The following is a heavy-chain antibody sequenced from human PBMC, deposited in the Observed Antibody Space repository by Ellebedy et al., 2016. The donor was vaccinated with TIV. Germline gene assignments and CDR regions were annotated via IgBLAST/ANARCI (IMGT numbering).Heavy chain of an antibody. CDR2: ISGYNGNT. J-gene: IGHJ4*02. V-gene: IGHV1-18*04. Sequence: AASVKVSCKAAGYTFTSYGVSWVRQAPGQGLEWMGWISGYNGNTNYALKFQGRITMTKDTSTSTAYMELRSLTSADTAFYYCATSPRRSSGWYPDFWGQGTLVTVSS. CDR1: GYTFTSYG. CDR3: ATSPRRSSGWYPDF. D-gene: IGHD6-19*01.